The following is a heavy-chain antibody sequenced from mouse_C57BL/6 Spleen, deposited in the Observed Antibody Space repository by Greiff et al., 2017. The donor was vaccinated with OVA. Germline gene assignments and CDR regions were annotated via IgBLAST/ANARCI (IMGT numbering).Heavy chain of an antibody. CDR3: AREAQLRPYYFDY. CDR1: GFTFSDYG. J-gene: IGHJ2*01. CDR2: ISSGSRTI. Sequence: VQLKESGGGLVKPGGSLKLSCAASGFTFSDYGMHWVRQAPEKGLEWVAYISSGSRTIYYADTVKGRFTISRDNAKNTLFLQMTSLRSEDTAMYYCAREAQLRPYYFDYWGQGTTLTVSS. D-gene: IGHD3-2*02. V-gene: IGHV5-17*01.